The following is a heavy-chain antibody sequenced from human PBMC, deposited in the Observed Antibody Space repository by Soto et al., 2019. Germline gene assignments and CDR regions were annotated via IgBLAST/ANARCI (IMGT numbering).Heavy chain of an antibody. D-gene: IGHD5-18*01. CDR2: IIPIFGTA. J-gene: IGHJ3*02. V-gene: IGHV1-69*06. CDR3: ARWGLGYSDGYGIIAFDI. Sequence: QVQLVQSGAEVKKPGSSVKVSCKASGGTFSSYAISWVRQAPGQGLEWMGGIIPIFGTANYAQKFQGRVTITADKSTSTAYMELSSLRSEDTAVYYCARWGLGYSDGYGIIAFDIWGQGTMVTVSS. CDR1: GGTFSSYA.